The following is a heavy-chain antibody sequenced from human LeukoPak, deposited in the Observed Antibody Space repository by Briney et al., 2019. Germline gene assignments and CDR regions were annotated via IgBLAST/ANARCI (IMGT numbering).Heavy chain of an antibody. D-gene: IGHD6-13*01. Sequence: SETLSLTCTVSGGSISSYYWSWIRQPPGKGLEWIGYIYYSGSTNYNPSLKSRVTISVDTSKNQFSLKLSSVTAADTAVYYCARDPASEAAAGYFDYWGQGTLVTVSS. CDR1: GGSISSYY. CDR2: IYYSGST. V-gene: IGHV4-59*01. CDR3: ARDPASEAAAGYFDY. J-gene: IGHJ4*02.